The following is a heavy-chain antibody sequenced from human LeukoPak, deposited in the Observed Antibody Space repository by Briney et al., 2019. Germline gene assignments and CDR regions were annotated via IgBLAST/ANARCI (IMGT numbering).Heavy chain of an antibody. J-gene: IGHJ1*01. D-gene: IGHD2-21*01. CDR3: ARDSSEFRSLIPH. Sequence: ASVKVSCKASGGTFSSHAISWVRQAPGQGLEWMGGVIPIFGTAKYAQKFQGRVTITADESTSTAYMELSSLRSEDTAVYYCARDSSEFRSLIPHWGQGTLVTVSS. CDR1: GGTFSSHA. CDR2: VIPIFGTA. V-gene: IGHV1-69*13.